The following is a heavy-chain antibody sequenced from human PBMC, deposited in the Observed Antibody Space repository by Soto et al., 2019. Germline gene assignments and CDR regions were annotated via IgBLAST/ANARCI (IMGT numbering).Heavy chain of an antibody. CDR3: ATKDHAAYGDDS. CDR1: GGSIRSSNW. J-gene: IGHJ4*02. V-gene: IGHV4-4*02. CDR2: IYHSGTT. Sequence: QVQLQESGPGLVKPSGTLSLTCAVSGGSIRSSNWWTWVRQSPKKGLEWIGEIYHSGTTNYNPSLKSRVTISVDKSRNQFSLKLSSVTAADTAVYYCATKDHAAYGDDSWGQGTLVTVSS. D-gene: IGHD3-10*01.